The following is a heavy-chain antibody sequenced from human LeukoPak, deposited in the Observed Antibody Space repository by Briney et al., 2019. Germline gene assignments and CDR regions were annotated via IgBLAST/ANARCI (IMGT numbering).Heavy chain of an antibody. CDR1: GYTFTSYA. V-gene: IGHV1-3*01. J-gene: IGHJ4*02. CDR2: INAGNGNT. D-gene: IGHD1-26*01. Sequence: ASVKVSCKASGYTFTSYAMHWVRQAPGQRLEWMGWINAGNGNTKYSQKFQGRVTITRDTSASTAYMELSSLRSEDTAVYYCARGRRWEPLFDYWGQGTLVTVSS. CDR3: ARGRRWEPLFDY.